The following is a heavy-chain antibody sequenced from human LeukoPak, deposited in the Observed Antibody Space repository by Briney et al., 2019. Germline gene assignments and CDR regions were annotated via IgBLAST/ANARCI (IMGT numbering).Heavy chain of an antibody. Sequence: GGSLRLSCAASGFTFSSYAMSWIRQAPGKGLEWVSYISSSGSTIYYADSVKGRFTISRDNAKNSLCLQMNSLRAEDTAVYYCARDRAGTAIVGATDYWGQGTLVTVSS. J-gene: IGHJ4*02. CDR3: ARDRAGTAIVGATDY. CDR1: GFTFSSYA. CDR2: ISSSGSTI. V-gene: IGHV3-11*04. D-gene: IGHD1-26*01.